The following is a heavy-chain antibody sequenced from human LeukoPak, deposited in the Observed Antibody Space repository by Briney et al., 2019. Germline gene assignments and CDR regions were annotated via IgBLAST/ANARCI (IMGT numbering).Heavy chain of an antibody. CDR2: IYYSGST. D-gene: IGHD5-12*01. CDR3: ARGTLAWNFDY. Sequence: SETLPLTCTVSGGSISSYYWSWIRQPPGKGLEWIGYIYYSGSTNYSPSLKSRVTISVDTSKNQFSLKLSSVTAADTAVYYCARGTLAWNFDYWGQGTLVTVSS. J-gene: IGHJ4*02. CDR1: GGSISSYY. V-gene: IGHV4-59*01.